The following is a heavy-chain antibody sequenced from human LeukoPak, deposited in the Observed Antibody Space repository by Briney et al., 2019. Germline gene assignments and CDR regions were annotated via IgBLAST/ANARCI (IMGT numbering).Heavy chain of an antibody. Sequence: SVKVSCEASGGTFSSYAISWVRQAPGQGLEWMGRIIPILGIANYAQKFQGRVTITADKSTSTAYMELSSLRAEDTAVYYCARDRSSSWYPFSVWGQGTLVTVSS. CDR2: IIPILGIA. D-gene: IGHD6-13*01. J-gene: IGHJ4*02. CDR3: ARDRSSSWYPFSV. V-gene: IGHV1-69*04. CDR1: GGTFSSYA.